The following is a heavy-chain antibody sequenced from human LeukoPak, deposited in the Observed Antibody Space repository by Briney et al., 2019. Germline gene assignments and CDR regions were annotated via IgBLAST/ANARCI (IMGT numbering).Heavy chain of an antibody. Sequence: VASVKVSCKASGGTFSSYTISWVRQAPGQGLEWMDWISAYNGNTNYAQKLQGRVTMTTDTSTSTAYMELRSLRSDDTAVYYCARVDIVVVPAAIATGWFDPWGQGTLVTVSS. J-gene: IGHJ5*02. V-gene: IGHV1-18*01. D-gene: IGHD2-2*02. CDR1: GGTFSSYT. CDR3: ARVDIVVVPAAIATGWFDP. CDR2: ISAYNGNT.